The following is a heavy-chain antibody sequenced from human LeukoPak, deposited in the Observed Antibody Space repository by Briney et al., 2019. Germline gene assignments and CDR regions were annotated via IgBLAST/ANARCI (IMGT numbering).Heavy chain of an antibody. J-gene: IGHJ4*02. D-gene: IGHD3-3*01. CDR1: GFTFSSYW. V-gene: IGHV3-7*05. CDR3: ARDGPHYDFWSGPAY. Sequence: PGGPLRLSCEASGFTFSSYWMSWVRQPPGKGLEWLANINEDGSEKYYVESVKGRFTISRDNAKNSLYLQMDSLRAEDTAVYYCARDGPHYDFWSGPAYWGQGTLVTVSS. CDR2: INEDGSEK.